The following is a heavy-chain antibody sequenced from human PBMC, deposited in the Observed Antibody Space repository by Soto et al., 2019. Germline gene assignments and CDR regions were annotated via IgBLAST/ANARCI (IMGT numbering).Heavy chain of an antibody. CDR2: INYSGST. Sequence: PSETLSLTCTVSGGSISSYYWSWIRQPPGKGLEWIGYINYSGSTNYNPSLKSRVTISVDTSKNQFSLKLTSVTAADTAVFYCARTSFSGSSQYFDSWGQGTLVTVSS. CDR3: ARTSFSGSSQYFDS. J-gene: IGHJ4*02. V-gene: IGHV4-59*01. CDR1: GGSISSYY. D-gene: IGHD1-26*01.